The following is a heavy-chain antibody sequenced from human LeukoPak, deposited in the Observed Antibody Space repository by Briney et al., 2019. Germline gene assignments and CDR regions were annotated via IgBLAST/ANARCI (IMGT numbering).Heavy chain of an antibody. Sequence: GGSLRLSCAASGFTFSSHWMSWVRQAPGKGLEWVANINQDGSEKYYVDSVKGRFIISRYNAKNSLHLQMNSLRAEDTAVYYCARDHTAAGIIFDYWGQGTLVTVSS. V-gene: IGHV3-7*01. J-gene: IGHJ4*02. CDR1: GFTFSSHW. D-gene: IGHD5-18*01. CDR2: INQDGSEK. CDR3: ARDHTAAGIIFDY.